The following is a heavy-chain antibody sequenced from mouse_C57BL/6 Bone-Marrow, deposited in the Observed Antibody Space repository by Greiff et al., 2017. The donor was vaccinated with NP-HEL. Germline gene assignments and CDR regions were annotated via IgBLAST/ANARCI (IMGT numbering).Heavy chain of an antibody. CDR1: GFTFTDYY. CDR2: IRNKANGYTT. CDR3: TRSIYYDYADDPFYAMDC. D-gene: IGHD2-4*01. V-gene: IGHV7-3*01. J-gene: IGHJ4*01. Sequence: EVQVVESGGGLVQPGGSLSLSCAASGFTFTDYYMSWVRQPPGKALEWLGFIRNKANGYTTEYSASVKGRFTISRDNSQSILYLKMNALRAEDSATYYRTRSIYYDYADDPFYAMDCWGQGTSVTVSS.